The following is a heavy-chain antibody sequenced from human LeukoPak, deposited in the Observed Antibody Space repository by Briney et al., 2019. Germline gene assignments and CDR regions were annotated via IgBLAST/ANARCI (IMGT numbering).Heavy chain of an antibody. CDR2: INHSGST. CDR1: GGSFSGYY. Sequence: SETLSLTCAVYGGSFSGYYWSWIRQPPGKGLEWIGEINHSGSTNYNPSLKSRVTISVDTSKNQFSLKLSSVTAADTAVYYCASRVRSPYYYGSGSYKRFDYWGQGTLVTVSS. D-gene: IGHD3-10*01. V-gene: IGHV4-34*01. CDR3: ASRVRSPYYYGSGSYKRFDY. J-gene: IGHJ4*02.